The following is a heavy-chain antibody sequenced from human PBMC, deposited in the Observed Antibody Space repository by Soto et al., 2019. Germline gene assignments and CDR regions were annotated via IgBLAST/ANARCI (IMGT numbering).Heavy chain of an antibody. CDR2: INNDGSTT. J-gene: IGHJ3*02. Sequence: DVQAVESGGGLVQPGGSLRLSCAAAGTTFSDHWMHWVRQAPGKGLMWVSYINNDGSTTFYADSVKGRFTISRDTAKNTLYLQMNSLRVEDTAVYYCARASAGFDIWGQGTVVTVSS. CDR3: ARASAGFDI. CDR1: GTTFSDHW. V-gene: IGHV3-74*01.